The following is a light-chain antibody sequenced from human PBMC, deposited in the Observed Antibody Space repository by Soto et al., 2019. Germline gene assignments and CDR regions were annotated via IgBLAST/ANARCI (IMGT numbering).Light chain of an antibody. Sequence: EIVLTQSPVTLALSPGERATLSCRTSQSVDIYLAWYQQKPGQAPRLLIYDASNRATGIPARFSGSGSGTDFTLTINSLEPEDFAVYYCQQRKFWPPLTFGGGTKVELK. CDR3: QQRKFWPPLT. CDR1: QSVDIY. CDR2: DAS. V-gene: IGKV3-11*01. J-gene: IGKJ4*01.